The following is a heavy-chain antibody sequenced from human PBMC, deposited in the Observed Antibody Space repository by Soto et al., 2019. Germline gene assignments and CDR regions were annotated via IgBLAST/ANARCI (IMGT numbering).Heavy chain of an antibody. V-gene: IGHV3-23*01. CDR2: ISGSGGIT. CDR1: GFTFSSFG. J-gene: IGHJ3*02. D-gene: IGHD6-13*01. Sequence: GGSLRLSCAASGFTFSSFGMSWVRQAPGKGLEWVSAISGSGGITYYADAVKGRFTISRDNSKNTLYLQVNSLRAEDTAVYHCAKAQAAGGTYAFDIWGQGTLVTVSS. CDR3: AKAQAAGGTYAFDI.